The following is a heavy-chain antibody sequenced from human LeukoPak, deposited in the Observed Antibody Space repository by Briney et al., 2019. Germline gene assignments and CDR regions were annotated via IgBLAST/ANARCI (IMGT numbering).Heavy chain of an antibody. CDR2: ITSDGSST. J-gene: IGHJ4*02. Sequence: GGSLRLSCAASGFTFSSYWMHWVRQAPGKGLVWVSRITSDGSSTSYADSVKGRFTISRDNAKNTLYLQMNSLRAEDTAVYYCARVLSPIYSGYDGPYFDYWGQGTLVTVSS. V-gene: IGHV3-74*01. D-gene: IGHD5-12*01. CDR3: ARVLSPIYSGYDGPYFDY. CDR1: GFTFSSYW.